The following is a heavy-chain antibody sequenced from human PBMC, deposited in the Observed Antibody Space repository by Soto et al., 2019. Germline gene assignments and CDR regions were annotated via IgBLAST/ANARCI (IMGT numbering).Heavy chain of an antibody. D-gene: IGHD2-2*01. J-gene: IGHJ4*02. CDR1: GFILTSSA. V-gene: IGHV1-58*01. CDR3: AADIEFSSASCYPYNLSH. CDR2: IVVGSGNT. Sequence: EASVKVSCKASGFILTSSAVQWVRQARGQRLEWIGWIVVGSGNTNYAQKFQERVTITRDMSTSTAYMELSSLRSEDTAVYYCAADIEFSSASCYPYNLSHWGQRTLVTVSS.